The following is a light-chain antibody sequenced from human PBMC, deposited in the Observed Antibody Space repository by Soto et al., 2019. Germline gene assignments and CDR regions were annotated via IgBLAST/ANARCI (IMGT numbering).Light chain of an antibody. CDR3: QQRNNWPLLT. V-gene: IGKV3-11*01. CDR1: QSVSNY. Sequence: EIVLTQSPATLSLSPGERATLSCRASQSVSNYLAWYQQKPGQAPRLLIYDASNRATGIPARFSGSGSRTAFTLTISSLVPEDFAIYYCQQRNNWPLLTFGVGTKVEIK. J-gene: IGKJ4*01. CDR2: DAS.